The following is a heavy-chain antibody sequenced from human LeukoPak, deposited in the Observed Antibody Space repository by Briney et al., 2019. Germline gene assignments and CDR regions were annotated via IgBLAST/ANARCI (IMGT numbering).Heavy chain of an antibody. CDR2: FSVRSNYI. Sequence: PGGSLRLSCLPSGYTFSSYSINWVRQAPGKGLEWVSSFSVRSNYIYYADSVRGRFRISRDDARDSLYLQMNSLRAEDTAVYYCVRLRRNSDSSGFYYYYDFWGQGTLVSVSS. D-gene: IGHD3-22*01. CDR3: VRLRRNSDSSGFYYYYDF. J-gene: IGHJ4*02. CDR1: GYTFSSYS. V-gene: IGHV3-21*01.